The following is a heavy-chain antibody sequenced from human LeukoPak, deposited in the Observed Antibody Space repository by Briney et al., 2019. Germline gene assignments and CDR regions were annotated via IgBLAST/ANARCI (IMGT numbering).Heavy chain of an antibody. CDR3: ARGSYCSGGSCYSWFDP. Sequence: GGSLRLSCAASGFTFSSYSMNWVRQAPGKGLEWVSYISSSSSTIYYADSVKGRFTISRDNAKNSLYLQMNSPRAEDTAVYYCARGSYCSGGSCYSWFDPWGQGTLVTVSS. CDR2: ISSSSSTI. D-gene: IGHD2-15*01. J-gene: IGHJ5*02. CDR1: GFTFSSYS. V-gene: IGHV3-48*01.